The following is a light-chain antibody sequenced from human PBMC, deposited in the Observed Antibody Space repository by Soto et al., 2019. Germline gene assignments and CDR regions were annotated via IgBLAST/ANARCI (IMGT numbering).Light chain of an antibody. CDR3: AAWDDRLSGLV. V-gene: IGLV1-47*01. J-gene: IGLJ2*01. CDR2: RNN. CDR1: SSNIGSNY. Sequence: QAVVTQPPSASGTPGQRVTISCSGSSSNIGSNYVYWYHQLPGTAPKLVIYRNNQRPSGVPDRISGSKSGTSASLAISVLRSEDEADYYCAAWDDRLSGLVFGRGTKLTVL.